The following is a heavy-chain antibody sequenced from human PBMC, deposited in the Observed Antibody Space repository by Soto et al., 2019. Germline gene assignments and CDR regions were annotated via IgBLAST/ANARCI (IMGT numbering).Heavy chain of an antibody. V-gene: IGHV3-30*18. CDR2: ISYDGSNK. J-gene: IGHJ3*02. Sequence: PGGSLRLSCAASGFTFSSYGMHWVRQAPGKGLEWVAVISYDGSNKYYADSVEGRFTISRDNSKNTLYLQMNSLRAEDTAVYYCAKGMVVQWELLDIWGQGTMVTVSS. CDR1: GFTFSSYG. CDR3: AKGMVVQWELLDI. D-gene: IGHD1-26*01.